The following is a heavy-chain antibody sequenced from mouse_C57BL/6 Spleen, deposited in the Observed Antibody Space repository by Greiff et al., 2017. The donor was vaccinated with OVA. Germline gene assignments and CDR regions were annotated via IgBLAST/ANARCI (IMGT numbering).Heavy chain of an antibody. J-gene: IGHJ3*01. CDR1: GYSFTDYN. CDR2: INPNYGTT. Sequence: VHVKQSGPELVKPGASVKISCKASGYSFTDYNMNWVKQSNGKSLEWIGVINPNYGTTSYNQKFKGKATLTVDQSSSTAYMQLNSLTSEDSAVYYCAREDYYGSSLAWFAYWGQGTLVTVSA. D-gene: IGHD1-1*01. V-gene: IGHV1-39*01. CDR3: AREDYYGSSLAWFAY.